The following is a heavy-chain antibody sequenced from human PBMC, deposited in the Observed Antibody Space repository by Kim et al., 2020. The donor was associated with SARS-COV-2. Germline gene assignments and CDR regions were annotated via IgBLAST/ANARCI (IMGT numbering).Heavy chain of an antibody. CDR2: IYSGGST. V-gene: IGHV3-66*01. CDR3: ARDLGKRGSYYYYGMDV. D-gene: IGHD3-16*01. CDR1: GFTVSSNY. Sequence: GGSLRLSCAASGFTVSSNYMSWVRQAPGKGLEWVSVIYSGGSTYYADSVKGRFTISRDNSKNTLYLQMNSLRAEDTAVYYCARDLGKRGSYYYYGMDVWGQGTTVTVSS. J-gene: IGHJ6*02.